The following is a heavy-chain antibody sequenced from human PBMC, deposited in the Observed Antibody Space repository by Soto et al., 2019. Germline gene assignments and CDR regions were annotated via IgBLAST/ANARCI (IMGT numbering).Heavy chain of an antibody. J-gene: IGHJ4*02. D-gene: IGHD5-12*01. CDR3: ARSGGYSGYDLDF. CDR1: GGSINNYY. Sequence: SETLSLTCTVSGGSINNYYWSWIRQPPGKGLEWIGYIYYSGSTNYNPSLKSRVTISVDTSKNQFSLRLSSVIAADTAVYYCARSGGYSGYDLDFWGQGMLVTVSS. V-gene: IGHV4-59*01. CDR2: IYYSGST.